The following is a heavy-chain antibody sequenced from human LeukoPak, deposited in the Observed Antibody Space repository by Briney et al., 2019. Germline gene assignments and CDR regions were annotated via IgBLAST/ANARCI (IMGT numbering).Heavy chain of an antibody. V-gene: IGHV3-21*01. Sequence: GGSLRLSCAASGFTFSSYSMHWVRQAPGKGLEWVSSISSSSSYIYYADSVKGRFTISRDNAKNSLYLQMNSLRAEDTAVYYCARVPNYYDSTGVGYWGQGTLVTVSS. CDR2: ISSSSSYI. CDR1: GFTFSSYS. D-gene: IGHD3-22*01. CDR3: ARVPNYYDSTGVGY. J-gene: IGHJ4*02.